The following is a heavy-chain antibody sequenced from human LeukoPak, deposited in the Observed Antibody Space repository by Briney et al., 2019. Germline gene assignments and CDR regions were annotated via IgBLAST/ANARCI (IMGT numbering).Heavy chain of an antibody. V-gene: IGHV1-8*01. Sequence: GASVKVSCKASGYTFTSYDINWVRQATEQGLEWMGWMNPNSGNTGYAQKFQGRVTMTRNTSISTAYMELSSLRSEDTAVYYCARALPYYYYMDVWGKGTTVTVSS. CDR2: MNPNSGNT. J-gene: IGHJ6*03. CDR1: GYTFTSYD. CDR3: ARALPYYYYMDV.